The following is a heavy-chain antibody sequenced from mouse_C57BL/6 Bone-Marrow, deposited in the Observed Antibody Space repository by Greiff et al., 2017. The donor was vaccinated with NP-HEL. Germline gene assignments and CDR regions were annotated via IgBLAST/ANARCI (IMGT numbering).Heavy chain of an antibody. D-gene: IGHD1-1*01. CDR3: APYYGSSFFAY. J-gene: IGHJ3*01. V-gene: IGHV14-2*01. Sequence: VHVKQSGAELVKPGASVKLSCTASGFNIKDYYMHWVKQRTEQGLEWIGRIDPEDGETKYAPKFQGKATITADTSSNTAYLQLSSLTSEDTAVYYCAPYYGSSFFAYWGQGTLVTVSA. CDR2: IDPEDGET. CDR1: GFNIKDYY.